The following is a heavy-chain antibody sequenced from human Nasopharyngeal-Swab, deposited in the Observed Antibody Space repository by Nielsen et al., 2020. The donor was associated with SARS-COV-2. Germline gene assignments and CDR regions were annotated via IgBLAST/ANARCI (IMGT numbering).Heavy chain of an antibody. D-gene: IGHD1-26*01. CDR3: ARGGSWLGANLEDP. Sequence: ASVKVSCKASGYTFINHDINWVRQSTGQGLEWMGWMTPNSGNTGYAKKFQGRGTMTRSNSTRTAYLELRSLRSEDTAVYYCARGGSWLGANLEDPWGQGTLVIVSS. CDR1: GYTFINHD. J-gene: IGHJ5*02. CDR2: MTPNSGNT. V-gene: IGHV1-8*01.